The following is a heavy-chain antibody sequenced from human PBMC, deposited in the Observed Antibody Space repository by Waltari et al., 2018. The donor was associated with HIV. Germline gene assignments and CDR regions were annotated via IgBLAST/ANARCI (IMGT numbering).Heavy chain of an antibody. CDR1: GYTLSELS. Sequence: QVPLVQSGAEVKKPGASVKVSCKVSGYTLSELSMPWVRQAPGKGLEWMGGFDPEQGKTNCAQNFQGRVTMTEDAATDTAYMELSSLRSEDTAVYYCTTEGLYCSGGTCYSRFDPWGQGTLVTVSS. CDR3: TTEGLYCSGGTCYSRFDP. CDR2: FDPEQGKT. V-gene: IGHV1-24*01. J-gene: IGHJ5*02. D-gene: IGHD2-15*01.